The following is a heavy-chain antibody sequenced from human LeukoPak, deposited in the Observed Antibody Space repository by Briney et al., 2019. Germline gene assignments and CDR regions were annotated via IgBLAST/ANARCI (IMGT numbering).Heavy chain of an antibody. CDR2: IYYSGST. Sequence: PSETLSLTCTVSGGSISSYYWSWIRQPPGKGLEWIGYIYYSGSTNYNPSLKSRVTISVDTSKNQFSLKLSSVTAADTAVYYCATALCFFHCSGRDGGTGFDPWGQGTLVTVSS. CDR1: GGSISSYY. CDR3: ATALCFFHCSGRDGGTGFDP. V-gene: IGHV4-59*01. J-gene: IGHJ5*02. D-gene: IGHD2-15*01.